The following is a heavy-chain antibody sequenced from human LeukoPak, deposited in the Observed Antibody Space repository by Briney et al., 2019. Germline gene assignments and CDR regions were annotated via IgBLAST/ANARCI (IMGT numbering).Heavy chain of an antibody. CDR1: GYTFTGYY. CDR3: ARSPYSSSSRYYFDY. V-gene: IGHV1-2*02. J-gene: IGHJ4*02. Sequence: SVKVSCKASGYTFTGYYMHWVRQAPGQGLEWMGWINPNSGGTNYAQKFQGRVTMTRDTSISTAYMELSRLRSDDTAVYYCARSPYSSSSRYYFDYWGQGTLVTVSS. CDR2: INPNSGGT. D-gene: IGHD6-6*01.